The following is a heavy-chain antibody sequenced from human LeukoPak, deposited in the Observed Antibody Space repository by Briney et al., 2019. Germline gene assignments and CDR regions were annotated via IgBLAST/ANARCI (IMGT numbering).Heavy chain of an antibody. D-gene: IGHD5-12*01. CDR3: VRESEIIPWWLRLLSGFDY. Sequence: GASVKVSCKASGYTFTGYYMHWVRQAPGQGLEWMGWINPNSGGTNYAQKFQGRVTMTRDTSISTAYMELSRLRSDDTAVYYCVRESEIIPWWLRLLSGFDYWGQGTLVTVSS. CDR1: GYTFTGYY. CDR2: INPNSGGT. V-gene: IGHV1-2*02. J-gene: IGHJ4*02.